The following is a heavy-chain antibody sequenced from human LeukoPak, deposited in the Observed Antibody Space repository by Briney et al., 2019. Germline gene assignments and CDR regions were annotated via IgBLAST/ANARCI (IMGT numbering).Heavy chain of an antibody. D-gene: IGHD3-3*01. CDR2: ISSSGSTK. V-gene: IGHV3-11*01. CDR1: GFTFSDYY. Sequence: GGSLRLSCAASGFTFSDYYMSWIRQAPGKGLEWVSYISSSGSTKYYADSVKGRFTISRDNSKNTLYLQMNSLRAEDTAVYYCATIFGVVNNWFDPWGQGTLVTVSS. J-gene: IGHJ5*02. CDR3: ATIFGVVNNWFDP.